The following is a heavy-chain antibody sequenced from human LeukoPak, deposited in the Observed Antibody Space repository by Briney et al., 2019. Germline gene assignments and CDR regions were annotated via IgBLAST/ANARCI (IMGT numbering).Heavy chain of an antibody. V-gene: IGHV4-31*03. CDR2: IYYSGST. J-gene: IGHJ2*01. D-gene: IGHD5-12*01. CDR1: GGSISSGGYY. Sequence: SQTRSLTGTVSGGSISSGGYYWSSIRRHPGRGLEWIGYIYYSGSTYYTPSLKNRVTISVATSKHQFSLRLSSVTAVDTAVYYCARGGGGYSWYFDLWGRGTLVTVSS. CDR3: ARGGGGYSWYFDL.